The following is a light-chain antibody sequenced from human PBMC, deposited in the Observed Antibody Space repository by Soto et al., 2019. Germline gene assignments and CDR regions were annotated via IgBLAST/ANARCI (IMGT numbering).Light chain of an antibody. J-gene: IGLJ2*01. CDR3: SSYTSSNTVV. CDR1: SSDVGGYDY. Sequence: QSALAQPASVSGSPGQSITISCTGTSSDVGGYDYVSWYQQHPGKAPKLIIYDVNERPSGVSNRFSGSKSGNTASLTISGLQAEDEADYHCSSYTSSNTVVFGGGTKLTVL. V-gene: IGLV2-14*01. CDR2: DVN.